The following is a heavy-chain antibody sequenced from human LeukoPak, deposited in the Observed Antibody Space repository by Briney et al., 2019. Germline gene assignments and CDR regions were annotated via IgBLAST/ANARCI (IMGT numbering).Heavy chain of an antibody. CDR3: ARGRGAANDAFDI. V-gene: IGHV3-53*04. Sequence: GGSLRLSCAASGFTVSNDYKSWVRQAPGKGLEWVSVIYSSSITSYADSVKGRFTISRHNSKNTLYLQMNSLRADDTAVYYCARGRGAANDAFDIWGQGTMVTVSS. CDR1: GFTVSNDY. CDR2: IYSSSIT. J-gene: IGHJ3*02. D-gene: IGHD3-10*01.